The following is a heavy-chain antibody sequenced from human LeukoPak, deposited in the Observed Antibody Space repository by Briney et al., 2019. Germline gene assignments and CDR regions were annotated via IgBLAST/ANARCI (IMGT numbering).Heavy chain of an antibody. CDR2: MNPNSGNT. Sequence: ASVTVSCKASGYTFTSYDINWVRRATGQGLEWMGWMNPNSGNTGYAQKFQGRVTMTRNTSISTAYMELSSLRSEDTAVYYCARVPAAGTYYYYGMDVWGQGTTVTVSS. CDR3: ARVPAAGTYYYYGMDV. D-gene: IGHD6-13*01. CDR1: GYTFTSYD. V-gene: IGHV1-8*01. J-gene: IGHJ6*02.